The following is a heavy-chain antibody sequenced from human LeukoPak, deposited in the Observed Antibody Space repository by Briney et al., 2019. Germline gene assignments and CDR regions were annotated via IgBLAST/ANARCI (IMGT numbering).Heavy chain of an antibody. CDR3: ARDRRDSSSWGYYFDY. V-gene: IGHV4-59*01. Sequence: PSETLSLTCTVSGGSISSYYWSWIRQPPGKGLEWIGYIYYSGSTNYNPSLKSRVTISVDTSKNQFSLKLSSVTAADTAVYYCARDRRDSSSWGYYFDYWGQGTLVTVSS. D-gene: IGHD6-13*01. CDR2: IYYSGST. CDR1: GGSISSYY. J-gene: IGHJ4*02.